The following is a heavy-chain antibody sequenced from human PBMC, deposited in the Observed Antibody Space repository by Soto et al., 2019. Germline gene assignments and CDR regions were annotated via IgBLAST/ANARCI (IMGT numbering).Heavy chain of an antibody. J-gene: IGHJ4*02. CDR1: GYTFTSYG. CDR3: ARSCSGGSCYRPLDY. CDR2: ISAYNGNT. V-gene: IGHV1-18*01. Sequence: ASVKVSCKASGYTFTSYGISWVRQAPGQGLEWMGWISAYNGNTNYAQKLQGRVTMTQDISTSTAYMELGSLGSDDTAVYYCARSCSGGSCYRPLDYWGQGTLVTVSS. D-gene: IGHD2-15*01.